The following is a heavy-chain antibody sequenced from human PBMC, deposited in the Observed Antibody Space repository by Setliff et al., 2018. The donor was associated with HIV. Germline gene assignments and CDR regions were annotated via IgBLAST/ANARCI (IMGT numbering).Heavy chain of an antibody. Sequence: ASVKVSCKASGYTFTSYAMHWVRQAPGQRLEWMGWINAGNGNTKYSQKFQGRVTFTADESTKTAQMELSGLTFEDTAVYYCAKGPNFEDAFDIWGQGTMVTVSS. V-gene: IGHV1-3*01. CDR1: GYTFTSYA. CDR2: INAGNGNT. CDR3: AKGPNFEDAFDI. J-gene: IGHJ3*02. D-gene: IGHD2-8*01.